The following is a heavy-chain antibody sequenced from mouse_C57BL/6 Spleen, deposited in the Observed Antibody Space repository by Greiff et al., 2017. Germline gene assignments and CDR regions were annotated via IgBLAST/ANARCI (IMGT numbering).Heavy chain of an antibody. Sequence: VQLVESGAELARPGASVKMSCKASGYTFTSYTMHWVKQRPGQGLEWIGYINPSSGYTKYNQKFKDKATLTADKSSSTAYMQLSSLTSEDSAVYYCARGDYGSGDYAMDYWGQGTSVTVSS. J-gene: IGHJ4*01. D-gene: IGHD1-1*01. V-gene: IGHV1-4*01. CDR3: ARGDYGSGDYAMDY. CDR1: GYTFTSYT. CDR2: INPSSGYT.